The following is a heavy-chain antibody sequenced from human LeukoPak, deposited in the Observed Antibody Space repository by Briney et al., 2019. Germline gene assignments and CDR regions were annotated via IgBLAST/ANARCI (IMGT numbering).Heavy chain of an antibody. CDR1: GYTFTGYY. CDR2: INPKSGGT. J-gene: IGHJ4*02. D-gene: IGHD3-3*01. Sequence: ASVKVSCKASGYTFTGYYMHWVRQAPGQGLEWMGRINPKSGGTNYAQKFQGRVTMTRDTSISTAYMELSRLRSDDTAVYYCARAETNDYDFWSGYSASFDYWGQGTLVTVSS. V-gene: IGHV1-2*06. CDR3: ARAETNDYDFWSGYSASFDY.